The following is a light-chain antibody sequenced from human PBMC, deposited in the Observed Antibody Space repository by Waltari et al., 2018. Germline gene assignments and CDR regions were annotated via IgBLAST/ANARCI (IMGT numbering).Light chain of an antibody. V-gene: IGKV4-1*01. J-gene: IGKJ1*01. CDR1: QSLLYTSNNKNY. Sequence: DVVMTQSPDSLAVSLGERATIHCKYSQSLLYTSNNKNYLAWYQQKPGQPPKILIYWASIRDSGVPDRFSGSGSGTDFTLTISGLQAEDVASYFCLQYLHTPRTFGQGTKVEIK. CDR3: LQYLHTPRT. CDR2: WAS.